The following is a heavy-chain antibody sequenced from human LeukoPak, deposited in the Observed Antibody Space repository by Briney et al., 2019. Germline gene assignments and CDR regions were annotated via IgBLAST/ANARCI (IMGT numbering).Heavy chain of an antibody. J-gene: IGHJ5*02. CDR1: GGSFSSYY. CDR3: AREGTSGTHLNWFDP. V-gene: IGHV4-59*01. CDR2: IYYSGST. Sequence: SETLSLTCAVYGGSFSSYYWSWIRQPPGKGLEWIGYIYYSGSTNYNPSLKSRVTISVDTSKNQFSLKLSSVTAADTAVYYCAREGTSGTHLNWFDPWGQGTLVTVSS. D-gene: IGHD1-1*01.